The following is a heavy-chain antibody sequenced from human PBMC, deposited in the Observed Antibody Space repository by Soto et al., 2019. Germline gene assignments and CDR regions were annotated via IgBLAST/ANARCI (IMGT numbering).Heavy chain of an antibody. CDR2: IIPGLGVT. Sequence: QVQLVQSGAEVVKPGSSVKVSCKASGGTFNNYIINWVRQAPGQGLEWMGRIIPGLGVTDHAQKFQGRVTITADKFSNTAYMELRSLTFADTAVFWCATDVWSVADDNSTQTQVGHWGQGHLVNVSS. D-gene: IGHD6-19*01. J-gene: IGHJ4*02. CDR3: ATDVWSVADDNSTQTQVGH. V-gene: IGHV1-69*02. CDR1: GGTFNNYI.